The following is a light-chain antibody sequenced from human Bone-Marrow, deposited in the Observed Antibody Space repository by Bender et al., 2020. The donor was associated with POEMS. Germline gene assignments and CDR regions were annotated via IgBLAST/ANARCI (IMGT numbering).Light chain of an antibody. J-gene: IGLJ3*02. V-gene: IGLV3-25*03. CDR2: KDI. CDR1: ALPKQY. Sequence: SYELTQPPSVSVFPGQTARITCSGTALPKQYAYWYQQKAGQVPVLIIYKDIERSSGMPERFSGSSSGTTVTLTISGVQAEDEGDFYCQSADSLGTLVAFGGGTKLIVL. CDR3: QSADSLGTLVA.